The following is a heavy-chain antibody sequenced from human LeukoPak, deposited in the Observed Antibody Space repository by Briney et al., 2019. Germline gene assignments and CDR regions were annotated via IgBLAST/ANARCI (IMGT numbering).Heavy chain of an antibody. J-gene: IGHJ6*03. Sequence: SETLSLTCTVSGGSISTYYWSCIRQPAGKGLEWIGRIYASGNTKYNPSLKSRVAMSVDTSKNQFSLKLNSVTAADTAVYYCARGRGYYMDVWGKGTTVTVSS. V-gene: IGHV4-4*07. CDR1: GGSISTYY. CDR3: ARGRGYYMDV. CDR2: IYASGNT.